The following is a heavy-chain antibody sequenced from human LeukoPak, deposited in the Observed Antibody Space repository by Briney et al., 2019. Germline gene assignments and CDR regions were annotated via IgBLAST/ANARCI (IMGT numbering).Heavy chain of an antibody. Sequence: SETLSLTCTVSGGSISSSTYYWGWIRQPPGKGLEWIGSIYYSGSSYYNPSLKSRVTISVDTSKNQFSLKLSSVTAADTAVYYCARLDSGNLYNYFDYWGQGTLVTVSS. V-gene: IGHV4-39*01. J-gene: IGHJ4*02. CDR1: GGSISSSTYY. CDR2: IYYSGSS. D-gene: IGHD3-10*01. CDR3: ARLDSGNLYNYFDY.